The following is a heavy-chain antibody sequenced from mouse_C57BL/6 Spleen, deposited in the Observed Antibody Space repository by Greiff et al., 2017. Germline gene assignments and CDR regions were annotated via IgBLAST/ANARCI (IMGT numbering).Heavy chain of an antibody. D-gene: IGHD2-4*01. CDR1: GYTFTSYW. Sequence: VQLQQPGAELVKPGASVTLSCKASGYTFTSYWMQWVKQRPGQGLEWIGEIDPSDSYTNYNQKFKGKATLTVDTSSSTAYMQLSSLTSEDSAVYYCARRDYDFGSAMDCWGQGTSVTVSS. CDR2: IDPSDSYT. V-gene: IGHV1-50*01. CDR3: ARRDYDFGSAMDC. J-gene: IGHJ4*01.